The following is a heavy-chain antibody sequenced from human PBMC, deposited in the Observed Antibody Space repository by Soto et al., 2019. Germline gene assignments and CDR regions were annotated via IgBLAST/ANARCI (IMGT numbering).Heavy chain of an antibody. D-gene: IGHD6-19*01. CDR1: GFTLSSYW. CDR2: TMQDGGQS. V-gene: IGHV3-7*01. J-gene: IGHJ4*02. CDR3: VRDGSTGWDFDS. Sequence: GGSLRLSCEASGFTLSSYWMSWIRQAPGKGLEWVANTMQDGGQSYLVDSVQGRFTISRDNAKNSVYIQMNSVRAEDTAVYYGVRDGSTGWDFDSWGQGTLVTVSS.